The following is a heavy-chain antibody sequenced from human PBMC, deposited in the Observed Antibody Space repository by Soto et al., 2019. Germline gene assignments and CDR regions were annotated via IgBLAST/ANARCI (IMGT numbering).Heavy chain of an antibody. J-gene: IGHJ4*02. CDR1: GFIFSIYG. Sequence: PGGSLRLSCAASGFIFSIYGMHWVRQAPGKGLEWVSSMRTSSSYIYYADSVKGRFTISRDNAKNLLYLQMNSLRAEDTAVYYCARVGEYTDSALDYWGQGTLVTVSS. D-gene: IGHD2-2*02. V-gene: IGHV3-21*06. CDR3: ARVGEYTDSALDY. CDR2: MRTSSSYI.